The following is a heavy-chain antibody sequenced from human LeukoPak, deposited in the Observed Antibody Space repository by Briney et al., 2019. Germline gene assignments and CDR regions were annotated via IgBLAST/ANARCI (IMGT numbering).Heavy chain of an antibody. CDR1: GFTFSSYG. Sequence: GGSLRLSCAASGFTFSSYGMHWVRQAPGKGLEWVAVISKDGSQRYYADSVKGRFTISRDNSKNTVYLQMTTLRVEDTAVYYCARDEDGRSSNYVIDYWGQGTLVTVSS. D-gene: IGHD3-16*01. CDR3: ARDEDGRSSNYVIDY. J-gene: IGHJ4*02. CDR2: ISKDGSQR. V-gene: IGHV3-30-3*01.